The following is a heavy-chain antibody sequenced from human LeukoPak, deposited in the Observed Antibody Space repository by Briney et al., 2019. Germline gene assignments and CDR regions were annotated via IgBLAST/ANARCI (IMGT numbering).Heavy chain of an antibody. J-gene: IGHJ5*02. CDR1: GYTFTSYA. Sequence: ASVKVSCKASGYTFTSYAMHWVRQAPGQRLEWMGWINAGNGNTKYSQKFQGRVTITRDTSASTAYMELSSLRSEDTAVYYCAREVRGGRRPTNWFDPWGQGTLVTVSS. D-gene: IGHD3-10*01. V-gene: IGHV1-3*01. CDR3: AREVRGGRRPTNWFDP. CDR2: INAGNGNT.